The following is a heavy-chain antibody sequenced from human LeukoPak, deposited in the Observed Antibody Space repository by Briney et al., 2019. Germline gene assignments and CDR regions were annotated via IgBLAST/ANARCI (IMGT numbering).Heavy chain of an antibody. CDR1: GYTLTELS. CDR3: ATDRSILVRGVISDY. CDR2: FDPEDGET. D-gene: IGHD3-10*01. Sequence: ASVKVSCKVSGYTLTELSMHWVRQAPGRGLEWMGGFDPEDGETIYAQKFQGRVTMTEDTSTDTAYMELSSLRSEDTAVYYCATDRSILVRGVISDYWGQGTLVTVSS. J-gene: IGHJ4*02. V-gene: IGHV1-24*01.